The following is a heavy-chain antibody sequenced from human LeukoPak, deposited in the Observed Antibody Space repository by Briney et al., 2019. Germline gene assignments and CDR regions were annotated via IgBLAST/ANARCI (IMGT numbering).Heavy chain of an antibody. D-gene: IGHD3-10*01. J-gene: IGHJ5*02. Sequence: SETLSLTCAVYGGSFSGDYWGWIRQPPGEGLEWIGEMNHSGSTNYNPSLKSRVPRSVDTSRNQFSRNLSAVTAADTAWYYFPGHLHPGSGSYAWFDPWGQGTLVTVSS. CDR1: GGSFSGDY. CDR2: MNHSGST. V-gene: IGHV4-34*01. CDR3: PGHLHPGSGSYAWFDP.